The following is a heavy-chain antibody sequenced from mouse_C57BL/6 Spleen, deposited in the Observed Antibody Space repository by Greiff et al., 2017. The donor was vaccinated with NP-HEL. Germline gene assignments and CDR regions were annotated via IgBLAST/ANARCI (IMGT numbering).Heavy chain of an antibody. CDR3: AIITTVDAMDY. Sequence: VQLQQSGAELVKPGASVKISCKASGYAFSSYWMNWVKQRPGKGLEWIGQIYPGDGDTNYNGKFKGKATLTADKSSSTAYMQLSSLTSEDSAVYFCAIITTVDAMDYWGQGTSVTVSS. D-gene: IGHD1-1*01. V-gene: IGHV1-80*01. J-gene: IGHJ4*01. CDR1: GYAFSSYW. CDR2: IYPGDGDT.